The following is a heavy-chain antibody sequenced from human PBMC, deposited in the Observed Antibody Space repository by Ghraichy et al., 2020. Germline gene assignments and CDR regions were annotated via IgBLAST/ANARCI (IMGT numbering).Heavy chain of an antibody. CDR3: AKRRYNTYYYDSSGYPSPYYFDY. V-gene: IGHV3-23*01. J-gene: IGHJ4*02. D-gene: IGHD3-22*01. CDR1: GFTFSSYA. CDR2: ISGSGGST. Sequence: GGSLRLSCAASGFTFSSYAMSWVRQAPGKGLEWVSAISGSGGSTYYADSVKGRFTISRDNSKNTLYLQMNSLRAEDTAVYYCAKRRYNTYYYDSSGYPSPYYFDYWGQGTLVTVSS.